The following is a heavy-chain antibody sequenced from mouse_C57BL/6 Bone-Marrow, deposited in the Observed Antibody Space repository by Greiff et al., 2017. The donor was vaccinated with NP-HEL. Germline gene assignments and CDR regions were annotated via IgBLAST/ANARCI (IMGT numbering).Heavy chain of an antibody. CDR3: ARGSAGYVYAMDD. Sequence: VQLQQSGPELVKPGASVKISCKASGYSFTSYYIHWVKQRPGQGLEWIGWIYPGSGNTKYNEKFKGKATLTADTSSSTAYMQLSSLTSEDSAVYYGARGSAGYVYAMDDWGQGTSVTVSS. CDR2: IYPGSGNT. CDR1: GYSFTSYY. J-gene: IGHJ4*01. V-gene: IGHV1-66*01. D-gene: IGHD3-2*02.